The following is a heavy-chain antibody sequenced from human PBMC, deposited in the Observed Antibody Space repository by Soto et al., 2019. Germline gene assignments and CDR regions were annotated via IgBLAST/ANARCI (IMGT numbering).Heavy chain of an antibody. V-gene: IGHV3-30-3*01. CDR3: AREVEYTSAFGISSSFDY. Sequence: GGSLRLSCTGSGFPFDDFAIHWVRQAPGKGLEWVTVISKGGSNLYFADSVKGRFTISRDNSKNTLYLQMNSLRSEDTAVYYCAREVEYTSAFGISSSFDYWGQGTLVTVSS. J-gene: IGHJ4*02. CDR1: GFPFDDFA. CDR2: ISKGGSNL. D-gene: IGHD6-19*01.